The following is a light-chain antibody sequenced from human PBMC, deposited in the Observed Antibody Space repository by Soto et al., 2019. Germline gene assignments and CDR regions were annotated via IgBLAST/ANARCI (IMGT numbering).Light chain of an antibody. J-gene: IGLJ7*01. CDR1: SSDVGSYNL. CDR3: CSYAGSSTHAV. V-gene: IGLV2-23*01. CDR2: EGS. Sequence: QSALTQPASVSGSPGQSITISCTGTSSDVGSYNLVSWYQQHPGKAPKLMIYEGSKRRSGVSNRFSGSKSGNTASLTISGLQPEDEADYYCCSYAGSSTHAVFGGGTQLTVL.